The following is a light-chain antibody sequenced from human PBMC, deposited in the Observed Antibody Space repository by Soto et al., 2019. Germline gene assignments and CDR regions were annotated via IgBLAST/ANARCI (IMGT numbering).Light chain of an antibody. Sequence: DIQMTQSPSSLSASVGDRVTITCRASQGISSYLNWYQQKPGKAPKLLIYAASSLQSGVPSRFSGSGSGTDFTLTISSLQPEDFATYYFQQSYSTPITFGQGTRLEIK. CDR3: QQSYSTPIT. CDR2: AAS. J-gene: IGKJ5*01. V-gene: IGKV1-39*01. CDR1: QGISSY.